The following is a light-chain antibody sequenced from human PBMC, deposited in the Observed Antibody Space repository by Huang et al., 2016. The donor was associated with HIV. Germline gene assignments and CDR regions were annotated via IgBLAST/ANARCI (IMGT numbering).Light chain of an antibody. V-gene: IGKV3-11*01. CDR2: DAS. CDR3: QQRSNWPPYT. J-gene: IGKJ2*01. Sequence: EIVLTQSPATLSLSPGERATLSCRASPSVSSYLAWYQQKPGQAPRLLMYDASNRATGIPARFSGSGSGTDFTLTISSLEPEDFAVYYCQQRSNWPPYTFGQGTQLEIK. CDR1: PSVSSY.